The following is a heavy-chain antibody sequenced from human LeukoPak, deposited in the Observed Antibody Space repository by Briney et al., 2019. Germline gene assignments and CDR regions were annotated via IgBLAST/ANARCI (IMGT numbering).Heavy chain of an antibody. V-gene: IGHV3-23*01. CDR3: AKGAPDYYGSGSYVDY. Sequence: GGSLTLSCAASGFTFSSYAMSWVRQAPGKGLEWVSAISGSGGSTYYADSVKGRFTISRDNSKNTLYLQMNSLRAEDTAVYYCAKGAPDYYGSGSYVDYWGQGTLVTVSS. CDR1: GFTFSSYA. J-gene: IGHJ4*02. D-gene: IGHD3-10*01. CDR2: ISGSGGST.